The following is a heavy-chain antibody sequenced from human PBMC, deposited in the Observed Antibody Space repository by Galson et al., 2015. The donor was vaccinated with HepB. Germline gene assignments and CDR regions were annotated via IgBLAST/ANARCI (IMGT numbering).Heavy chain of an antibody. CDR1: GSTFGNYA. CDR3: TRGSPGIQLWFGFDY. CDR2: IRNKAHGGTT. D-gene: IGHD5-18*01. Sequence: SLRLSCAVSGSTFGNYAVSWFRQAPGKGLEWVSFIRNKAHGGTTEYAASVKGRFTISRDDSKSIAYLHMNRLKTEDTALYYCTRGSPGIQLWFGFDYWGQGTLVTVSS. J-gene: IGHJ4*02. V-gene: IGHV3-49*03.